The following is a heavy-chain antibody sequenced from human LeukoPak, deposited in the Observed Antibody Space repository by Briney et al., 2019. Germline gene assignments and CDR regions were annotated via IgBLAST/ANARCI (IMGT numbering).Heavy chain of an antibody. Sequence: ASVKVSCKASGYTFTSYAMHWVRQAPGQRLEWMGWINAGNGNTKYSQKFQGRVTITRVTSASTAYMELSSLRSEDTAVYYCARGIAVAGTADYWGQGTLVTVSS. V-gene: IGHV1-3*01. J-gene: IGHJ4*02. CDR1: GYTFTSYA. CDR2: INAGNGNT. CDR3: ARGIAVAGTADY. D-gene: IGHD6-19*01.